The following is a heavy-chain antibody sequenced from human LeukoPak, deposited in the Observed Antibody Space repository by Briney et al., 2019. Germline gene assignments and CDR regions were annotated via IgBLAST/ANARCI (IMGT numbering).Heavy chain of an antibody. CDR3: ARVADCSGDSCYDY. CDR2: ISAYNGNT. Sequence: ASVKVSCKASGYTFTSYGISWVRQAPGQGLEWMGWISAYNGNTNYAQKLQGRVTMTTDTSTSTAYMGLRSLRSDDTAVYYCARVADCSGDSCYDYWGQGTLVTVSS. J-gene: IGHJ4*02. CDR1: GYTFTSYG. V-gene: IGHV1-18*01. D-gene: IGHD2-15*01.